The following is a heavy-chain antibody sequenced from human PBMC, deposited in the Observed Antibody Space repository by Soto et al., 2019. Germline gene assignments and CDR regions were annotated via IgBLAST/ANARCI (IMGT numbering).Heavy chain of an antibody. D-gene: IGHD3-10*01. CDR1: GGSISSGGYY. V-gene: IGHV4-31*03. J-gene: IGHJ5*02. CDR3: ARDIRVDTMARGGSWFDP. CDR2: IYYSGST. Sequence: SETLSLTCTVSGGSISSGGYYWSWIRQHPGKGLEWIGYIYYSGSTYYNPSLKSRVTISVDTSKNQFSLKLSSVTAADTAVYYCARDIRVDTMARGGSWFDPWGQGTLVTVSS.